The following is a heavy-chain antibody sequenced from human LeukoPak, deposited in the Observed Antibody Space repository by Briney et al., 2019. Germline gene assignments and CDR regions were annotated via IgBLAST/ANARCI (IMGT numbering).Heavy chain of an antibody. CDR1: GGSISSSSYY. V-gene: IGHV4-39*07. D-gene: IGHD3-3*01. Sequence: SETLSLTCTVSGGSISSSSYYWGWIRQPPGKGLEWIGSIYHSGSTYYNPSLKSRVTISVDTSKNQSSLKLSSVTAADTAVYYCARVGNFWSGYYTSYFDYWGQGTLVTVSS. CDR3: ARVGNFWSGYYTSYFDY. CDR2: IYHSGST. J-gene: IGHJ4*02.